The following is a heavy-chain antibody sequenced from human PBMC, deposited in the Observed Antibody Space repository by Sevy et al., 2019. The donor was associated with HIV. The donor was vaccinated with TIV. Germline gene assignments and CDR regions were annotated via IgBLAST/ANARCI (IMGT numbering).Heavy chain of an antibody. J-gene: IGHJ4*02. CDR2: IKQEGSEK. CDR1: GFTFSSYW. V-gene: IGHV3-7*01. Sequence: GGSLRLSCAASGFTFSSYWMSWVRQAPGKGLEWVANIKQEGSEKYYEDSVKGRFTISRDNAKNSLYLQMNSLRAEDTAVYYCARVPGYSGGWYDYWGRGTLVTVSS. CDR3: ARVPGYSGGWYDY. D-gene: IGHD6-19*01.